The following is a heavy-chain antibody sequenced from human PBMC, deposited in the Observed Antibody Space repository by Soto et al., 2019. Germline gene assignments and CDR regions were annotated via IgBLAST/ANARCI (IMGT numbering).Heavy chain of an antibody. Sequence: ESGGGVVQPGRSLRLSCAASGFTLSGYGMHWVRQAPGKGLEWVTFISCEGRNKNYADSVKGRFTISRDNSKNTLFLEMNSLRPEDTAVYYCVKPRYCDASGYFDSWGQGTLVTVSS. CDR3: VKPRYCDASGYFDS. V-gene: IGHV3-30*18. D-gene: IGHD3-22*01. CDR1: GFTLSGYG. CDR2: ISCEGRNK. J-gene: IGHJ4*02.